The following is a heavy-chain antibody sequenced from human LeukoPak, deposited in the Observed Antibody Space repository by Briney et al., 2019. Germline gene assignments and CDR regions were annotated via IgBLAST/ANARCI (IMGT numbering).Heavy chain of an antibody. CDR1: GYTFTGYF. J-gene: IGHJ4*02. V-gene: IGHV1-2*06. D-gene: IGHD3-10*01. Sequence: ASVKVSCKASGYTFTGYFMHWVRQAPGQGLEWMGRINPNSGGTNYAQKFQGRVTMTRDTSISTAYMELSSLRSDDTAVYYCARELLWFGELRPFDYWGQGTLVTVSS. CDR2: INPNSGGT. CDR3: ARELLWFGELRPFDY.